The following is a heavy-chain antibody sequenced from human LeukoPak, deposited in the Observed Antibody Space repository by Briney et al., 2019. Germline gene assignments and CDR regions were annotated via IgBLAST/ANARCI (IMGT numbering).Heavy chain of an antibody. V-gene: IGHV3-30*18. CDR3: AKEDSRLLWFGELLL. Sequence: GGSLRLSCAASGFTFSNYGMHWVRQAPGKGLEWVAVILYDESDEFYADSVKGRFTVSRDNSKNTLYLQMNSLRVEDTAVYYCAKEDSRLLWFGELLLWGQGTLVTVSS. J-gene: IGHJ4*02. D-gene: IGHD3-10*01. CDR1: GFTFSNYG. CDR2: ILYDESDE.